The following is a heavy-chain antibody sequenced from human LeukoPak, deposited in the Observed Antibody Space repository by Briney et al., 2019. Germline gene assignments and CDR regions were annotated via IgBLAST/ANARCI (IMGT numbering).Heavy chain of an antibody. V-gene: IGHV3-30*04. CDR2: ISYDGSNK. D-gene: IGHD2-15*01. J-gene: IGHJ3*02. CDR1: GFTFSSYA. CDR3: ARLAGRVVLGAFDI. Sequence: GGSLRLSCAASGFTFSSYAMHWVRQAPGKGLEWVAVISYDGSNKYYADSVKGRFTISRDNAKITLYLQMNSLRAEDTAVYYCARLAGRVVLGAFDIWGQGTMVTVSS.